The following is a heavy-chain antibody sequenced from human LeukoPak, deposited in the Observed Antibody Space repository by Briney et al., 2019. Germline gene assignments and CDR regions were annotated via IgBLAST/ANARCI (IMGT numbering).Heavy chain of an antibody. CDR2: ISGSGGST. CDR3: AKLAGYCSSTSCYFRGSPPNY. CDR1: GFTFSSYG. V-gene: IGHV3-23*01. Sequence: PGGSLRLSCAASGFTFSSYGMSWVRQAPGKGLEWVSAISGSGGSTYYADSVKGRFTISRDNSKNTLYLQMNSLRAEDTAVYYCAKLAGYCSSTSCYFRGSPPNYWGQGTLVTVSS. D-gene: IGHD2-2*01. J-gene: IGHJ4*02.